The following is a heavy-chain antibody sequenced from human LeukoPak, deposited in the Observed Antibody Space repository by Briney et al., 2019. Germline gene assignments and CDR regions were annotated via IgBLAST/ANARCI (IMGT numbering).Heavy chain of an antibody. V-gene: IGHV3-74*01. J-gene: IGHJ4*02. CDR1: GFKLSDDW. Sequence: GASLRLSCRASGFKLSDDWMHWVRHAPGGGLLWVSRINRDGRSAGYADCVKSRSTTSRDNSKNTLAMQLDSLTVEDTAGYYCARGKRGFGDPYSYFDYSGQGLLVTVSS. CDR2: INRDGRSA. CDR3: ARGKRGFGDPYSYFDY. D-gene: IGHD3-16*01.